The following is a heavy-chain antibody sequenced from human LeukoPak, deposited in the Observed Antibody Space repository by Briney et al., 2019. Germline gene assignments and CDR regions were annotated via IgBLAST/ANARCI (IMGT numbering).Heavy chain of an antibody. J-gene: IGHJ5*02. Sequence: VGALRLSRAASGFTVSNNYMSWVRQAPGKGLEWVSIIYGGGSTYYADSVKGRFTISRDNSKNALYLQMNSLRAEDTAVYYCARVPNCSSTSCYKTFDPWGQGTLVTVSS. CDR3: ARVPNCSSTSCYKTFDP. V-gene: IGHV3-53*01. CDR2: IYGGGST. CDR1: GFTVSNNY. D-gene: IGHD2-2*02.